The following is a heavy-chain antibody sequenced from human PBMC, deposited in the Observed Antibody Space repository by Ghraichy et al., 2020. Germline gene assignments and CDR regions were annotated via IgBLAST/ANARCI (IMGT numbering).Heavy chain of an antibody. D-gene: IGHD3-22*01. CDR2: MNPNSGNT. CDR3: ARGPSLNYYDSTGAFDI. CDR1: GYTFTSYD. J-gene: IGHJ3*02. Sequence: ASVKVSCKASGYTFTSYDINWVRQATGQGLVWMGWMNPNSGNTGYAQKFQGRVTMTRNTSISTAYMELSSLRSEDTAVYYCARGPSLNYYDSTGAFDIWGQGTMVTVSS. V-gene: IGHV1-8*01.